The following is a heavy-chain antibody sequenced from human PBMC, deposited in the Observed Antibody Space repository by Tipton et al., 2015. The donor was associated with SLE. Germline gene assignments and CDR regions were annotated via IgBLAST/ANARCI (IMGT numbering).Heavy chain of an antibody. CDR1: GGYISSYS. CDR2: IYYSGST. Sequence: TLSLTCTVSGGYISSYSWSWIRQPPGKGLEWIGDIYYSGSTNYNPSLKSRVTISVDTSKNQFSLKLSSVTAADTAVYYCARGRGYGDPEYFQHWGQGTLVTVSS. V-gene: IGHV4-59*01. J-gene: IGHJ1*01. D-gene: IGHD4-17*01. CDR3: ARGRGYGDPEYFQH.